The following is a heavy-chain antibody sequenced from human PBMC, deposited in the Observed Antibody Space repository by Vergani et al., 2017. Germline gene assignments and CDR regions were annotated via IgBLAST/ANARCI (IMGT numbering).Heavy chain of an antibody. D-gene: IGHD3-22*01. Sequence: EVQLVESGGGLVQPGGSLRLSCAASGFTFSSYEMNWVRQAPGKGLEWVSYISSSGSTIYYADSVKGRFTISRDNAKNSLYLQMNSLRAEDTAVYYCAKGTGYYYDSSGEYAFDIWGQGTMVTVSS. CDR1: GFTFSSYE. CDR2: ISSSGSTI. CDR3: AKGTGYYYDSSGEYAFDI. V-gene: IGHV3-48*03. J-gene: IGHJ3*02.